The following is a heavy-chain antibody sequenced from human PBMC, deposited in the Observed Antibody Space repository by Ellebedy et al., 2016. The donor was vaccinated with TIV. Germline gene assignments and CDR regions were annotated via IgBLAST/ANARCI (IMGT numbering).Heavy chain of an antibody. Sequence: PGGSLRLSCIASGFTFSSYAMSWVRQAPGKGLEWVSAISYSGASTYYADSVKGRFTISRDNSKDTLFLQMNSLGAEDTAIYFCARDPVGVGPAFDVWGQGTMVTVSS. CDR2: ISYSGAST. D-gene: IGHD4-23*01. J-gene: IGHJ3*01. CDR3: ARDPVGVGPAFDV. V-gene: IGHV3-23*01. CDR1: GFTFSSYA.